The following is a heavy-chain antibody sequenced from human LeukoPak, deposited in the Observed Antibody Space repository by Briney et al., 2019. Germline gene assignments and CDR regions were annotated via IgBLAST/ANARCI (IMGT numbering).Heavy chain of an antibody. Sequence: GGSLRLSCAASGFTFSSYGMHWVRQAPGKGLEWVAAISYDGSNKYYADSVKGRFTISRDNSKNTLYLQMNGLRAEDTAVYYCAKEEAVVLDYWGQGTLVTVSS. CDR2: ISYDGSNK. J-gene: IGHJ4*02. CDR3: AKEEAVVLDY. D-gene: IGHD6-19*01. CDR1: GFTFSSYG. V-gene: IGHV3-30*18.